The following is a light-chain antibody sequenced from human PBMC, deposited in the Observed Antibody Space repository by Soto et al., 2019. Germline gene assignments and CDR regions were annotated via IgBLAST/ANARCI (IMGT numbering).Light chain of an antibody. CDR2: EVS. CDR1: SSDVGGYNY. CDR3: SSYTSSITLDV. V-gene: IGLV2-14*01. Sequence: QSALTQPASVSGSPGQSITISCTGTSSDVGGYNYVSWYQQHPGKAPKLMIYEVSNRPSGVSNRFSGSKSGNTGSLTISGLQAEDEADYCCSSYTSSITLDVFGTGTKLTVL. J-gene: IGLJ1*01.